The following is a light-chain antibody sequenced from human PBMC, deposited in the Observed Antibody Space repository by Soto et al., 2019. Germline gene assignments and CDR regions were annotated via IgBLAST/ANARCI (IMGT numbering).Light chain of an antibody. CDR1: QSVSSN. V-gene: IGKV3-15*01. CDR3: QQRSNGLT. J-gene: IGKJ4*01. CDR2: GAS. Sequence: EIVMTQSPATLSVSPGERGTLSCRASQSVSSNLAWYQQKPGQAPRLLMYGASTRAAGFPARFSGSGSGTEFTLTISSLQSEDFAVYYCQQRSNGLTFGGGTKV.